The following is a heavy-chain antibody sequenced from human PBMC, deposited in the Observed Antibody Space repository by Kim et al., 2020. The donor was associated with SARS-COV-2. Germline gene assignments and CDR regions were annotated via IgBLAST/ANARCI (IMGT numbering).Heavy chain of an antibody. V-gene: IGHV3-53*01. Sequence: ADCVKGRYTISRDSSKNTVNLKMNSLRADETAVYYCAREPLGDGYSFSDYWGQGTLVTVSS. D-gene: IGHD4-4*01. J-gene: IGHJ4*02. CDR3: AREPLGDGYSFSDY.